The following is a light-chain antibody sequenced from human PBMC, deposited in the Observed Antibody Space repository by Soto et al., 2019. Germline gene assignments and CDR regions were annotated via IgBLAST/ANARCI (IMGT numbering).Light chain of an antibody. CDR2: DAS. V-gene: IGKV1-5*01. J-gene: IGKJ4*01. CDR1: QSISNW. Sequence: DIQMTQSPSTLSASLGDRVSITCRASQSISNWLAWYQQKPGKAPKLLIYDASSLESGVPSRFRGSGSGTEFTLTISSLQPEDFETYYCLQDYSFPLTFGGGTKVDIK. CDR3: LQDYSFPLT.